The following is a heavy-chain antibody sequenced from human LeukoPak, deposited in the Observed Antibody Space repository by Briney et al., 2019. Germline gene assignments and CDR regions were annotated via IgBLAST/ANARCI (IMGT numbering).Heavy chain of an antibody. Sequence: SETLSLTCAVYGGSFSGYYWSWIRQPPGKGLEWIGEINHSGSTNYNPSLKSRVTISVDTSKNQFSLKLSSVTAADTAVYYCARHVEFGSGWGYYYYYYMDVWGKGTTVTISS. V-gene: IGHV4-34*01. D-gene: IGHD6-19*01. J-gene: IGHJ6*03. CDR1: GGSFSGYY. CDR2: INHSGST. CDR3: ARHVEFGSGWGYYYYYYMDV.